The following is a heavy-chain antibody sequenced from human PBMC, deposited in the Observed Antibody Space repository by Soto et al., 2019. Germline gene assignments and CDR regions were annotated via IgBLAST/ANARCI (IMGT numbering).Heavy chain of an antibody. D-gene: IGHD3-22*01. CDR2: IYYSGST. Sequence: SETLSLTCTVSGGSISSGGYYWSWIRQHPGKGLEWIGYIYYSGSTYYNPSLKSRVTISVDTSKNQFSLKLSSVTAADTAVYYCARVEYGSGYYWDYWGQGTLVTVSS. V-gene: IGHV4-31*03. CDR1: GGSISSGGYY. CDR3: ARVEYGSGYYWDY. J-gene: IGHJ4*02.